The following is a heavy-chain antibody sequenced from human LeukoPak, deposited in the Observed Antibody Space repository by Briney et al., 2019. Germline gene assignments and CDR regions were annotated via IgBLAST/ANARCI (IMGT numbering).Heavy chain of an antibody. V-gene: IGHV4-39*07. Sequence: SGTLSLTCTVSGGSTSSTTYYWSWIRQPPGKGLEWIGEINHSGSTNYNPSLKSRVTISVDTSKNQFSLKLSSVTAADTAVYYCARRRLNRPYSSSPFDYWGQGTLVTVSS. J-gene: IGHJ4*02. D-gene: IGHD6-13*01. CDR1: GGSTSSTTYY. CDR3: ARRRLNRPYSSSPFDY. CDR2: INHSGST.